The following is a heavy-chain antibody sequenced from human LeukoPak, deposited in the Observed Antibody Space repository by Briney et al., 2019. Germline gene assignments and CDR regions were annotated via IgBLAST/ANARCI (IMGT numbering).Heavy chain of an antibody. CDR1: GYTFTNYY. CDR3: ARHTTGYNSPRDSFNV. J-gene: IGHJ3*01. Sequence: ASVKVSCKASGYTFTNYYMHWVRQAPGQGLEWMGMISPSGASTSYAQKFQGRVTMTRDVSTSTVYMELSSLRSEDTAVYYCARHTTGYNSPRDSFNVWGQGTMVTVSS. CDR2: ISPSGAST. D-gene: IGHD1-1*01. V-gene: IGHV1-46*01.